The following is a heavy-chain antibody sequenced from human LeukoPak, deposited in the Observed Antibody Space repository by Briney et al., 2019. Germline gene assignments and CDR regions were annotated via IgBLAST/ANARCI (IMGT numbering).Heavy chain of an antibody. V-gene: IGHV3-7*01. D-gene: IGHD3-3*01. CDR2: IKQDGSEK. Sequence: GGSLRLSCAASGFTLSSYWMSWVRQAPGKGLEWVANIKQDGSEKYYVDSVKGRFTISRDNAKNSLYLQMNSLRAEDTAVYYCARGLLSYDFWSGYYSGGDYFDYWGQGTLVTVSS. CDR3: ARGLLSYDFWSGYYSGGDYFDY. CDR1: GFTLSSYW. J-gene: IGHJ4*02.